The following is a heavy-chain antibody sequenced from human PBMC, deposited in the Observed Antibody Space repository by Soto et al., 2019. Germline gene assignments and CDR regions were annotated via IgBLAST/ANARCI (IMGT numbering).Heavy chain of an antibody. J-gene: IGHJ4*02. V-gene: IGHV3-7*01. D-gene: IGHD1-26*01. CDR3: VRRVGED. CDR1: GFIFSNYW. CDR2: IKQDGGVK. Sequence: EVQLVESGGALVQPGGSLRLSCVASGFIFSNYWMSWVRQAPGKGLEWVANIKQDGGVKYYVDSVKGRFTISRDNAKSSLYLQMNSLIAEDTAVYYCVRRVGEDWGRGALVTVSS.